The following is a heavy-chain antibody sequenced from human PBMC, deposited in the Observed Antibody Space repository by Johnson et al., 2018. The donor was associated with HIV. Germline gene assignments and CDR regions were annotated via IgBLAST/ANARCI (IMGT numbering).Heavy chain of an antibody. CDR3: ARERIGYSSSGDAFDI. V-gene: IGHV3-74*03. J-gene: IGHJ3*02. D-gene: IGHD2-2*01. CDR1: GFAFSNYG. CDR2: INNDGGST. Sequence: VQLVESGGGVVQPGGSLRLSCTASGFAFSNYGMHWVRQAPGKGLVWVSRINNDGGSTTYADSVKGRFTLSRDNAKNTLYLQMNSLRAEDTAVYYCARERIGYSSSGDAFDIWGQGTMVTVSS.